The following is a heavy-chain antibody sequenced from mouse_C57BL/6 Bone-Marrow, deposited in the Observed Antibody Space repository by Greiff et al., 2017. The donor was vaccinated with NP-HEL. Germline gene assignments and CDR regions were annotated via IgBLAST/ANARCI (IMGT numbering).Heavy chain of an antibody. CDR2: IDPSDSYT. CDR3: AGATVVANFDV. CDR1: GYTFTSYW. J-gene: IGHJ1*03. V-gene: IGHV1-69*01. D-gene: IGHD1-1*01. Sequence: VQLQQSGAELVMPGASVKLSCKASGYTFTSYWMHWVKQRPGQGLEWIGEIDPSDSYTNYNQKFKGKSTLTVDKSSSTAYMQLSSLTSEDSAVYYCAGATVVANFDVWGTGTTVTVSS.